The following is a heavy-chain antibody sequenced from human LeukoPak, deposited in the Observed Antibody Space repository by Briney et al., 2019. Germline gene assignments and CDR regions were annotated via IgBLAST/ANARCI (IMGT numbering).Heavy chain of an antibody. CDR3: ARGAIVVVPSARYFDY. Sequence: GGSLRLSCAASGFTFSSYAMHWVRQAPGKGLEWVAVISYDGSNKYYADSVKGRFTISRDNAKNSLYLQINSLRAEDTAVYYCARGAIVVVPSARYFDYWGQGTLVTVSS. CDR2: ISYDGSNK. J-gene: IGHJ4*02. V-gene: IGHV3-30-3*01. CDR1: GFTFSSYA. D-gene: IGHD2-2*01.